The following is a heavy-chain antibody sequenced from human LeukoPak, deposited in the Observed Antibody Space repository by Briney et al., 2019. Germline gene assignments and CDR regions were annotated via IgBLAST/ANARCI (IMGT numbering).Heavy chain of an antibody. Sequence: PGGSLRLSCAASGFTFSSYWMHWVRQAPGKGLVWVSRINSDGSSTSYADSVKGRFTISRDNAKNTLYLQMNSLRAEDTAVYYCARASGFTDYFDYWGQGTLVTVSS. CDR3: ARASGFTDYFDY. D-gene: IGHD2-8*02. CDR2: INSDGSST. CDR1: GFTFSSYW. J-gene: IGHJ4*02. V-gene: IGHV3-74*01.